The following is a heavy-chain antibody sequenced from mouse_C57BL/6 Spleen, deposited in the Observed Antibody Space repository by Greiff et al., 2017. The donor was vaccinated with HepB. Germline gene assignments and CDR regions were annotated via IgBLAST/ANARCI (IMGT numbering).Heavy chain of an antibody. D-gene: IGHD1-1*01. J-gene: IGHJ4*01. CDR2: ISDGGSYT. V-gene: IGHV5-4*01. CDR3: ARREGITTVVAPLTN. Sequence: EVQLVESGGGLVKPGGSLKLSCAASGFTFSSYAMSWVRQTPEKRLEWVATISDGGSYTYYPDNVKGRFTISRDNAKNNLYLQMSHLKSEDTAMYYCARREGITTVVAPLTNWGQGTSVTVSS. CDR1: GFTFSSYA.